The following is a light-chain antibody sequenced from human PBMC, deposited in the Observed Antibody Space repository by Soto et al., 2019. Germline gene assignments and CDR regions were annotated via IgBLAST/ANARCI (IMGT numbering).Light chain of an antibody. CDR2: GAS. Sequence: EIVLTQSPGTLSLSPGERATLSCRASQSVSSSYLAWYQLKPGQAPRLLMYGASSRATGIPDRFSGTGSGTDFTLTISSLQSEDFAVYYCQQYNNWPRTFGQGTKVDIK. CDR1: QSVSSSY. CDR3: QQYNNWPRT. V-gene: IGKV3-20*01. J-gene: IGKJ1*01.